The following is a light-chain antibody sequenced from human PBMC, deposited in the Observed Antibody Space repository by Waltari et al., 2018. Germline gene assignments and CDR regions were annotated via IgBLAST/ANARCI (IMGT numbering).Light chain of an antibody. J-gene: IGKJ1*01. CDR1: QSLLHSNGHTY. CDR2: SVS. V-gene: IGKV2-30*02. CDR3: MQGTHWPRT. Sequence: DVVLTQSPLSLPVTLGQPASISCRSSQSLLHSNGHTYLIWFQQRPGQSPRRLIYSVSNRDSGVPDRFSGSGSGTDFTLKISRVEAEDVGVYYCMQGTHWPRTFGQGTKVEIK.